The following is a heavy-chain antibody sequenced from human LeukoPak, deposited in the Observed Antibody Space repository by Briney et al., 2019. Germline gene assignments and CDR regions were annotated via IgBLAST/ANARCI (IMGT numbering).Heavy chain of an antibody. J-gene: IGHJ4*02. CDR3: ARLRVSGSYLYYFDY. D-gene: IGHD3-10*01. Sequence: SETLSLTCTVSNGSISSYHWSWVRQPPGKGLEWIGYILTSGTTNYNPSLKSRLAISVDTSKNRFTLKLSSVAAAGTAVYYCARLRVSGSYLYYFDYWGQGTLVTVSS. V-gene: IGHV4-4*09. CDR2: ILTSGTT. CDR1: NGSISSYH.